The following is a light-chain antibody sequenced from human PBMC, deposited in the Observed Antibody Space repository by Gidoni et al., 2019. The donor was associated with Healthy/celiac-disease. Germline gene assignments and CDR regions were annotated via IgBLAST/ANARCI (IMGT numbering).Light chain of an antibody. Sequence: DIQMTPSPSSLSASVGDRVTITCRASQSSSSYLNWYQQKPGKAPKLLIYAASSLQSGVPSRFSGSGSGTDFTLTISSLQPEDFATYYCQQSYSTPLTFGGXTKVEIK. CDR2: AAS. V-gene: IGKV1-39*01. J-gene: IGKJ4*01. CDR1: QSSSSY. CDR3: QQSYSTPLT.